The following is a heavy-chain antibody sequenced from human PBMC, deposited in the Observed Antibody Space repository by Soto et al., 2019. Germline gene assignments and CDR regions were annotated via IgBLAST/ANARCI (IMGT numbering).Heavy chain of an antibody. CDR1: GGSFSGYY. D-gene: IGHD3-16*02. Sequence: QVQLQQWGAGLLKPSETLSLTCAVYGGSFSGYYWSWIRQPPGKGLEWIGEINHSGSTNYNPSLKSRVTISVDTSKNQFPLKLSSVTAADTAVYYCAGGAFYDYIWGSYRGGGRGWFDPWGQGTLVTVSS. J-gene: IGHJ5*02. CDR3: AGGAFYDYIWGSYRGGGRGWFDP. V-gene: IGHV4-34*01. CDR2: INHSGST.